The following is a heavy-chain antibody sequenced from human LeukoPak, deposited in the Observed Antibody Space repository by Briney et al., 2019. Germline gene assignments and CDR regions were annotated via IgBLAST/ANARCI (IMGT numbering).Heavy chain of an antibody. J-gene: IGHJ4*02. CDR2: IGTAGNT. D-gene: IGHD1-1*01. Sequence: PGGSLRLSCAASGFTVSSNYMSWVRQAPGKGLEWFSAIGTAGNTYYAGSVNGRFTISRENAKKSLYLQINSLRAGDTAVYYCARVAKERVGGVYYFDYWGQGTLVTVSS. CDR3: ARVAKERVGGVYYFDY. CDR1: GFTVSSNY. V-gene: IGHV3-13*01.